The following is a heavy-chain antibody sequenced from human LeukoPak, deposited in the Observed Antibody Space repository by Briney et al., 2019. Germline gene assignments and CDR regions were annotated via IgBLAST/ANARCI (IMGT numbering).Heavy chain of an antibody. V-gene: IGHV3-23*01. CDR1: GFTFSSYA. CDR2: ISGSGDVS. D-gene: IGHD3-10*01. CDR3: ARGAFSGTYSPFED. Sequence: GGSLRLSCAASGFTFSSYAMSWVRQAPGKGLEWVSAISGSGDVSSYADAVKGRFTISRDNSKNTLYLQMNSLRAEDTAVYYCARGAFSGTYSPFEDWGQGTLVTVSS. J-gene: IGHJ4*02.